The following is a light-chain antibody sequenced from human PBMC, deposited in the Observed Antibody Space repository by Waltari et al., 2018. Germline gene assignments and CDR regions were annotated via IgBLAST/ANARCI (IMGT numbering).Light chain of an antibody. CDR2: DAS. CDR1: HSDGSY. V-gene: IGKV3-11*01. J-gene: IGKJ4*01. CDR3: QQRSNWPLT. Sequence: EIVLTQSPATLSLSPGERATLSCRASHSDGSYLAWYQQKFGHAPRLLFYDASNRATGIPARVSGGGSGTDFTLTCSSLEPKDFAVYCCQQRSNWPLTFGGGTKVEIK.